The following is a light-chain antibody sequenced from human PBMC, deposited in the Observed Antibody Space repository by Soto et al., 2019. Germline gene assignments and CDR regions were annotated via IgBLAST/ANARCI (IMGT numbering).Light chain of an antibody. CDR2: GAS. V-gene: IGKV3-15*01. CDR3: QQYIRWPLT. Sequence: ERVLPQAPGTLSKVHVERADQRRGARQSVSSNLAWYQQKPGQAPSLLIYGASTRATGTPARFSGSGSGTDFTLTFRSLQSEDLAVYFCQQYIRWPLTFGGGTKVDIK. CDR1: QSVSSN. J-gene: IGKJ4*01.